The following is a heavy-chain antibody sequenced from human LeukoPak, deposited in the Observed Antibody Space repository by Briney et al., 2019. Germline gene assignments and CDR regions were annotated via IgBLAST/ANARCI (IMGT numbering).Heavy chain of an antibody. CDR2: INHSGST. V-gene: IGHV4-34*01. D-gene: IGHD5-18*01. Sequence: PSETLSLTCAVYGGSFSGYYWSWIRQPPGKGLEWIGEINHSGSTNYNPSLKSRVTISVDTSKNQFSLKLSSVTAADTAVYYCARTAQGYWGQGTLVTVSS. CDR1: GGSFSGYY. J-gene: IGHJ4*02. CDR3: ARTAQGY.